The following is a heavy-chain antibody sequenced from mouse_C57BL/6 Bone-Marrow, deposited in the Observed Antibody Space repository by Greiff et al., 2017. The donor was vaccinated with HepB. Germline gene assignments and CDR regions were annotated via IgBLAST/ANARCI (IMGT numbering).Heavy chain of an antibody. CDR2: IDPSDSYT. CDR1: GYTFTSYW. D-gene: IGHD2-3*01. V-gene: IGHV1-69*01. J-gene: IGHJ2*01. Sequence: VKLQQPGAELVMPGASVKLSCKASGYTFTSYWMHWVKQRPGQGLEWIGEIDPSDSYTNYNQKFKGKSTLTVDKSSSTAYMQLSSLTSEDSAVYYCAREGDDGYLYYFDYWGQGTTLTVSS. CDR3: AREGDDGYLYYFDY.